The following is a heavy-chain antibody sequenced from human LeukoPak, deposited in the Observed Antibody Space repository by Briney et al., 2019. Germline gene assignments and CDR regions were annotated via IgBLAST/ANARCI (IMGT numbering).Heavy chain of an antibody. V-gene: IGHV3-7*01. CDR2: IKQDGREK. Sequence: GGSLRLSCAASGFTFSNYWMSWVRQAPGQGLEWVAKIKQDGREKYYVDSMKGRFTISRDNAKNSLYLQLNSLRAEDTAVYYSAREMPFGDSFDYWGQGALVTVSS. J-gene: IGHJ4*02. D-gene: IGHD3-16*01. CDR1: GFTFSNYW. CDR3: AREMPFGDSFDY.